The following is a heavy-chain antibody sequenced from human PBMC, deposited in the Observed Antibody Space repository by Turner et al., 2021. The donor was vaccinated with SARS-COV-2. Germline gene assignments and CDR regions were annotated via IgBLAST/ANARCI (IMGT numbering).Heavy chain of an antibody. CDR1: GFTFSSYG. V-gene: IGHV3-33*01. CDR2: IWYDGSNK. Sequence: QVQLVASGGGVVQPGRSLRLPGAGSGFTFSSYGMHWVRQAPGKGLEWVAVIWYDGSNKYYADSVKGRFTISRDNSKNTLYLQMNSLRAEDTAVYYCARDPRGGHYYDSSGYYPDYWGQGTLVTVSS. J-gene: IGHJ4*02. CDR3: ARDPRGGHYYDSSGYYPDY. D-gene: IGHD3-22*01.